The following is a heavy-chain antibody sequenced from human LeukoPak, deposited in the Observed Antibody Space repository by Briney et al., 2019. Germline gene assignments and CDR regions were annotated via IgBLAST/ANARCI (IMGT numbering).Heavy chain of an antibody. CDR2: IRYDGSNK. J-gene: IGHJ5*02. D-gene: IGHD3-10*01. Sequence: PGGSLRLSCAASGFTFSSYGMHWVRQAPGKGLEWVAFIRYDGSNKYYADSVKGRFTISRDNSKNTLYLQMNSLRAEDTAVYYCAKEGFGDWNWFDPWGQGTLVTVSS. CDR3: AKEGFGDWNWFDP. V-gene: IGHV3-30*02. CDR1: GFTFSSYG.